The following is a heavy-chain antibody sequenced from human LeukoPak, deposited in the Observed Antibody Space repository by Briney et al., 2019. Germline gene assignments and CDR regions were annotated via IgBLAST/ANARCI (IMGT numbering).Heavy chain of an antibody. CDR1: GYTFTGYY. CDR3: ARSYYGSGSLTDY. CDR2: INPNSGGT. V-gene: IGHV1-2*02. Sequence: GASVKVSCKASGYTFTGYYMHWVRQAPGQGLEWMGWINPNSGGTNCAQKFQGRVTMTRDTSISTAYMELSRLRSDDTAVYYCARSYYGSGSLTDYWGQGTLVTVSS. D-gene: IGHD3-10*01. J-gene: IGHJ4*02.